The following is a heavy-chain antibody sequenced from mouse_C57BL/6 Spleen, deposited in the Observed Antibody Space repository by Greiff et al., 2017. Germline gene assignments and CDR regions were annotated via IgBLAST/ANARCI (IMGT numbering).Heavy chain of an antibody. D-gene: IGHD4-1*01. CDR1: GYSITSGYY. V-gene: IGHV3-6*01. Sequence: VQLQQSGPGLVKPSQSLSLTCSVTGYSITSGYYWNWIRQFPGNKLEWMGYISYDGSNNYNPSLKNRISITRDTSKNQFFLKLNSVTTEDTATYYCAREEITGSFAYWGQGTLVTVSA. CDR2: ISYDGSN. J-gene: IGHJ3*01. CDR3: AREEITGSFAY.